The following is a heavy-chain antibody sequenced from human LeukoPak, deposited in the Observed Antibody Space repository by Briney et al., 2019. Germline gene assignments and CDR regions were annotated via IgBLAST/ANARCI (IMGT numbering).Heavy chain of an antibody. V-gene: IGHV1-8*01. CDR1: GYTFTSYD. D-gene: IGHD5-18*01. CDR2: MNPNSGNT. Sequence: ASVKVSCKASGYTFTSYDINWVRQATGQGLERMGWMNPNSGNTGYAQKFQGRVTMTRNTSISTAYMELSSLRSEDTAVYYCASRPKRSYGNNWFDPWGQGTLVTVSS. CDR3: ASRPKRSYGNNWFDP. J-gene: IGHJ5*02.